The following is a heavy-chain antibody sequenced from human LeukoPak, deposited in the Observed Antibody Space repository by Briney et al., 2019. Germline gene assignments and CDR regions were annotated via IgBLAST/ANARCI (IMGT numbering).Heavy chain of an antibody. D-gene: IGHD5-18*01. CDR3: ARMDAARSSSAFDI. CDR1: GFTFSSYA. V-gene: IGHV3-30*04. CDR2: ISYDGSNK. J-gene: IGHJ3*02. Sequence: PGRSLRLSCAASGFTFSSYAMHWVRQAPGKGLEWVAGISYDGSNKYYADSVKGRFTISRDNSKNTLYLQMNSLRAEDTAVYYCARMDAARSSSAFDIWGQGTMVTVSS.